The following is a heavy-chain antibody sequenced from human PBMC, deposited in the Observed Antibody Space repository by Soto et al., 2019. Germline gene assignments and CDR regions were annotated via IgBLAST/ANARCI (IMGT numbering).Heavy chain of an antibody. CDR2: INHSGST. J-gene: IGHJ4*02. CDR3: ARQTYYYDSSGYYLSPFDY. CDR1: GGSFSGYY. V-gene: IGHV4-34*01. Sequence: PSETLALTCAVYGGSFSGYYWSWIRQPPGKGLEWIGEINHSGSTNYNPSLKSRVTISVDTCKNQFSLKLSSVTAADTAVYYCARQTYYYDSSGYYLSPFDYWGQGTLVTVSS. D-gene: IGHD3-22*01.